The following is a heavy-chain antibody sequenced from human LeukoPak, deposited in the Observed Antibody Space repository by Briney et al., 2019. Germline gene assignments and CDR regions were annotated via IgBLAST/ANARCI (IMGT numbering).Heavy chain of an antibody. Sequence: GASVKVSCKASGYTFNTYGIIWVRQAPGQGLEWMGWISAYNGGTTYAQKLQGRVTLTTDASTSTAYMELRSLRSDDTAVYYCARESTGGSLEIDYWGQGTLVTVSS. J-gene: IGHJ4*02. CDR1: GYTFNTYG. CDR3: ARESTGGSLEIDY. D-gene: IGHD2-8*02. CDR2: ISAYNGGT. V-gene: IGHV1-18*01.